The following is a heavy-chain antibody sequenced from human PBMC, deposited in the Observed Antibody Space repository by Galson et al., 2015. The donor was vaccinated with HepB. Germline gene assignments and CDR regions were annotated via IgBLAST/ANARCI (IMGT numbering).Heavy chain of an antibody. Sequence: SVKVSCKVSGYTLTELPMHWVRQAPGKVLEWMGGFDPEDGETIYARKFQGRVTMTEDTSTDTAYMELRSLRSDDTAVYYCARVGGSYRYYFDYWDQGTLVTVSS. CDR3: ARVGGSYRYYFDY. D-gene: IGHD1-26*01. CDR1: GYTLTELP. J-gene: IGHJ4*02. V-gene: IGHV1-24*01. CDR2: FDPEDGET.